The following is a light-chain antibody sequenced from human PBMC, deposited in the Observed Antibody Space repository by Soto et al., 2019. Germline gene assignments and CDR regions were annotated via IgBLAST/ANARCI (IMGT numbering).Light chain of an antibody. V-gene: IGKV3-15*01. CDR1: QSVSSN. J-gene: IGKJ5*01. CDR3: QQSSSSPIT. CDR2: GAS. Sequence: EIVMTQSPATLSVSPGEGVTLSCRASQSVSSNLAWYQQRPGQAPRLLIYGASTRATGIPARFSGSGSGTDFTLTISRLEAEDFAVYYCQQSSSSPITFGQGTRLEIK.